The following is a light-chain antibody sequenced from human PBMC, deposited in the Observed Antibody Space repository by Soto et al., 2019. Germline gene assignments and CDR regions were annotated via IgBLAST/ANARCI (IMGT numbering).Light chain of an antibody. CDR2: DAS. CDR1: QSVSSY. J-gene: IGKJ1*01. CDR3: HQRSNWPQT. V-gene: IGKV3-11*01. Sequence: EIVLTQFPATLSLSPGERATLSCRASQSVSSYLAWYQQKPGQTPRLLIYDASTRATGIPARFSGSGSGTDFTLTIGSLEPEDFAVYYCHQRSNWPQTFGRGTRVDI.